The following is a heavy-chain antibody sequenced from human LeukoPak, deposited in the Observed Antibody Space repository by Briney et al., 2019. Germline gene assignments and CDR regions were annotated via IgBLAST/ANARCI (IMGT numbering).Heavy chain of an antibody. J-gene: IGHJ5*02. CDR3: ARHQNGGTNPLDR. CDR1: GGSISGYS. Sequence: SETLSLTCTVSGGSISGYSWTWVRQPPGKGLVWIGHIYYTGITTYNPSFKSRVTISVDTSKNQFSLKLNSATAADTAFYFCARHQNGGTNPLDRWGQGILVTVSS. V-gene: IGHV4-59*08. D-gene: IGHD4-23*01. CDR2: IYYTGIT.